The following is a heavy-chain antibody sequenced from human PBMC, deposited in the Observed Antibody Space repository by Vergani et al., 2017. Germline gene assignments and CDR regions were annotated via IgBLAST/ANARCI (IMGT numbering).Heavy chain of an antibody. D-gene: IGHD2-8*01. CDR1: GDSISSGSYY. J-gene: IGHJ5*02. CDR3: ARDGLMIYAMGPINRFDP. CDR2: IYTSGTT. Sequence: QVQLQESGPGLVKPSQTLSLTCTVSGDSISSGSYYWSWIRQPAGKGLEWIGRIYTSGTTNYNPSLKTRVTISVDTSKNQFSLKLSSVTAADTAVYYFARDGLMIYAMGPINRFDPLGQGTLVSVSS. V-gene: IGHV4-61*02.